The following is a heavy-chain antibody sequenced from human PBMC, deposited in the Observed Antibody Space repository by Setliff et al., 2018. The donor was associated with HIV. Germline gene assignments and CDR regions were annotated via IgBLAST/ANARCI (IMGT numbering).Heavy chain of an antibody. CDR3: ARDPHYFDRSGYYSYFYFDF. Sequence: TLSLTCTISGGSISAESYSWAWIRQPPGKGLEWIGAINYSGTTYYNPSLQGRVTMAVDTSKNQLSLKLTSMTAADTAVYYCARDPHYFDRSGYYSYFYFDFWGQGTLVTVSS. D-gene: IGHD3-22*01. CDR1: GGSISAESYS. J-gene: IGHJ4*02. V-gene: IGHV4-39*07. CDR2: INYSGTT.